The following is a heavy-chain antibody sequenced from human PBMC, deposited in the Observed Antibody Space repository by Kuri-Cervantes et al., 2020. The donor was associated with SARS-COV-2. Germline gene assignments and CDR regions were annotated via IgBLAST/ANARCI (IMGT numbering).Heavy chain of an antibody. J-gene: IGHJ5*02. V-gene: IGHV3-30-3*01. D-gene: IGHD1-26*01. CDR3: AREWRENWFDA. CDR2: ISYDGSNK. Sequence: GESLKISCAASGFTFSSYAMHWVRQAPGKGLEWVAVISYDGSNKYYADSVKGRFTISRDNSKNTLYLQMNSLRAEDTAVYYCAREWRENWFDAWGQGTLVTVSS. CDR1: GFTFSSYA.